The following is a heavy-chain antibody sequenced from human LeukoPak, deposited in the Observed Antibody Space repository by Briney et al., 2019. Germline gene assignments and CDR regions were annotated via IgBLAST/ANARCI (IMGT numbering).Heavy chain of an antibody. J-gene: IGHJ4*02. CDR2: IIPIFGTA. CDR3: ARDQGNTAMALDY. Sequence: SVKVTCKASGGTFSSYAISWVRQAPGQGPEWMGGIIPIFGTANYAQKFQGRVTITADESTSTAYMELSSLRSEDTAVYYCARDQGNTAMALDYWGQGTLVTVSS. CDR1: GGTFSSYA. V-gene: IGHV1-69*13. D-gene: IGHD5-18*01.